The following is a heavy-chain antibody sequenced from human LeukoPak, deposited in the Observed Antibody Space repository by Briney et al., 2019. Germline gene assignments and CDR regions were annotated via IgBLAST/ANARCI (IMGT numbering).Heavy chain of an antibody. CDR1: GGSIGTYY. Sequence: PSETLSLTCTVSGGSIGTYYWSWVRQSPGKGLEWIGYIYVTGNRYNPYLQSRVTISVDTSRNQFFLKMSSVTAADSAVYYCARHIGGGIEDMDVWGKGTKVTVSS. CDR3: ARHIGGGIEDMDV. D-gene: IGHD3-16*02. CDR2: IYVTGN. J-gene: IGHJ6*03. V-gene: IGHV4-59*08.